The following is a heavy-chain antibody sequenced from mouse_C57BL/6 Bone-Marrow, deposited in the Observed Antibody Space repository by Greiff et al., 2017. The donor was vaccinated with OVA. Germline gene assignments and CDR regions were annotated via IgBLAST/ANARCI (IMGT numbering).Heavy chain of an antibody. CDR3: ARRNFWYFDV. CDR1: GFTFSDYY. J-gene: IGHJ1*03. V-gene: IGHV5-12*01. CDR2: ISNGGGST. Sequence: EVQVVESGGGLVQPGGSLKLSCAASGFTFSDYYMYWVRQTPEKRLEWVAYISNGGGSTYYPDTVKGRFTISRDNATNTLYLQMSRLKSEDTAMYYCARRNFWYFDVWGTGTTVTVSS.